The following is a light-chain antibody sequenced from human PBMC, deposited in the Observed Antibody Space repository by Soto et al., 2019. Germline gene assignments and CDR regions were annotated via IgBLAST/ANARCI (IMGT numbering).Light chain of an antibody. J-gene: IGLJ2*01. CDR3: SSYTGSSTVV. CDR1: SSDVGGYNY. V-gene: IGLV2-14*01. Sequence: QSALTQPASVSGSPGQSITISCTGTSSDVGGYNYVSWYQQHPDKAPKLLIYEVSNRPSGVSHRFSGSKSGNTASLTISGLQAEDEADYYCSSYTGSSTVVFGGGTKVTVL. CDR2: EVS.